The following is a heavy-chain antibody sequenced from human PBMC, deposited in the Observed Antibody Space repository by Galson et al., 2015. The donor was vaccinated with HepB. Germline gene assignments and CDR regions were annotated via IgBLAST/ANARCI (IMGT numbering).Heavy chain of an antibody. CDR1: GFTFSSYA. D-gene: IGHD3-3*01. J-gene: IGHJ5*02. CDR3: ARGFWSGYSMVDP. CDR2: ISYDGSNK. Sequence: SLRLSCAASGFTFSSYAMHWVRQAPGKGLEWVAVISYDGSNKYYADSVKGRFTISRDNSKNTLYLQMNSLRAEDTAVYYCARGFWSGYSMVDPWGQGTLVTVSS. V-gene: IGHV3-30-3*01.